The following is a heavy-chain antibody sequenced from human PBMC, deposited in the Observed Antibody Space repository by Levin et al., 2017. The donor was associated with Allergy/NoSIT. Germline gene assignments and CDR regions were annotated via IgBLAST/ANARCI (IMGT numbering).Heavy chain of an antibody. CDR1: GFTFSSYG. Sequence: GGSLRLSCAASGFTFSSYGMHWVRQAPGKGLEWVAVISYDGNIKYYADSVKGRFTISRDNSKNTLYLQMNSLRAEDTAVYYCAKDGALSRDMPDSPGVYWGQGTLVTVSS. CDR3: AKDGALSRDMPDSPGVY. D-gene: IGHD3-16*01. CDR2: ISYDGNIK. J-gene: IGHJ4*02. V-gene: IGHV3-30*18.